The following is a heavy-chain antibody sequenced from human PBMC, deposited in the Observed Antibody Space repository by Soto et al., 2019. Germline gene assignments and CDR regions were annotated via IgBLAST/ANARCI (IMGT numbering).Heavy chain of an antibody. V-gene: IGHV3-7*01. CDR3: ARVLCPIAVVPAANPLFDP. D-gene: IGHD2-2*01. CDR2: IKQDGSEK. Sequence: EVQLVESGGGLVQPVGSLRLSCAASGFTFSSYWMSWVRQAPGKGLECVANIKQDGSEKYYVDSVKGRFTISRDNAKNSLYLQMNSLIVEDTAVYYCARVLCPIAVVPAANPLFDPWGQGTQVTVSS. J-gene: IGHJ5*02. CDR1: GFTFSSYW.